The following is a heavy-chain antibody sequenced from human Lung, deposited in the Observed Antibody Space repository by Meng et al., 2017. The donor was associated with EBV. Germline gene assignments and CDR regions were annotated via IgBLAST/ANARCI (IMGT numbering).Heavy chain of an antibody. J-gene: IGHJ4*02. CDR3: ASESGRGYTPDY. CDR1: GGTFTSDA. CDR2: LIPMSGAP. V-gene: IGHV1-69*01. D-gene: IGHD3-10*01. Sequence: QGHVVQSGAEVKKPGSSVTVSCKTSGGTFTSDAISWVRQAPGQGLEWMGGLIPMSGAPNYAQKFQGRITITADESTSTHYMDLSSLRSEDTAVYYCASESGRGYTPDYWGQGTLVTVSS.